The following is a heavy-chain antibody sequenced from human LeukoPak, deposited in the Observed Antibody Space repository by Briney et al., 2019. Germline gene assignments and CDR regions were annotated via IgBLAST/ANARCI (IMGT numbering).Heavy chain of an antibody. D-gene: IGHD3-10*02. CDR1: GFTFNTYG. CDR2: ITSSGGST. V-gene: IGHV3-23*01. J-gene: IGHJ4*02. Sequence: QPGGSLRLSCAASGFTFNTYGMTWVRQAPGKGLEWVSAITSSGGSTYYRDSVKGRFTISRDNSRNTLYLQMNSLRVDDTAVYYCARDLCWGCFDDWGQGNLVTVSS. CDR3: ARDLCWGCFDD.